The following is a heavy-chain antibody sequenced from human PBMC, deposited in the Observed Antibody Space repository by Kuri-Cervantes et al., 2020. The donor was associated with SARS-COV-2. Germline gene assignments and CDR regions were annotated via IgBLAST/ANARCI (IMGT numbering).Heavy chain of an antibody. CDR3: TTVRFGELLQYYFDY. CDR1: GFTFSNAW. Sequence: GESLKISCAASGFTFSNAWMSWVRQAPGKGLEWVGRMKSKTDGGTTDYAAPVKGIFTISRDDSKNTLYLQMNSLKTEDTAVYYFTTVRFGELLQYYFDYWGQGTLVTVSS. CDR2: MKSKTDGGTT. D-gene: IGHD3-10*01. V-gene: IGHV3-15*01. J-gene: IGHJ4*02.